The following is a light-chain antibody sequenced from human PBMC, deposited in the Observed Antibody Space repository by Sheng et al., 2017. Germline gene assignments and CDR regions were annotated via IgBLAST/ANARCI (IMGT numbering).Light chain of an antibody. Sequence: SYELTQPPSVSVSPGQTARITCSGNALPKQYAYWYQQKKPGQAPVLVIYKDTKRPSGIPERFSGSSSGTTVTLTITGVQSEDEAVYYCQSADSSGAYPWVFGGGTKLTVL. CDR3: QSADSSGAYPWV. V-gene: IGLV3-25*03. CDR1: ALPKQY. CDR2: KDT. J-gene: IGLJ3*02.